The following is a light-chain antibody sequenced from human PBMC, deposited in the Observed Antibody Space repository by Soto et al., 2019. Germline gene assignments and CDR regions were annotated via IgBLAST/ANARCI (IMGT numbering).Light chain of an antibody. V-gene: IGKV1-39*01. J-gene: IGKJ1*01. CDR2: AVS. CDR3: QQSYSAPRT. CDR1: QRISSY. Sequence: DIQMTQSPSSLSASVGDRVTITCRASQRISSYLNWYQQKPGKAPKILIYAVSNLQSGVPSRFSGSGSRTDFTLTISSLQPEDFATDYCQQSYSAPRTFGQGTKVEI.